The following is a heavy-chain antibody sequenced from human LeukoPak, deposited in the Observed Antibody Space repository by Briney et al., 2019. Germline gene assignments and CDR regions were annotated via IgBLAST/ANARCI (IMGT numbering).Heavy chain of an antibody. CDR3: ARDPGYSSSWDAFDI. CDR2: VRYDGNNP. V-gene: IGHV3-30*02. J-gene: IGHJ3*02. CDR1: GFTFGSYG. D-gene: IGHD6-13*01. Sequence: GGSLRLSCAASGFTFGSYGMHWVRQAPGKGLDWVAFVRYDGNNPYYSASVKGRFTISRDNSKNTLYLQMNSLRAEDTAVYYCARDPGYSSSWDAFDIWGQGTMVTVSS.